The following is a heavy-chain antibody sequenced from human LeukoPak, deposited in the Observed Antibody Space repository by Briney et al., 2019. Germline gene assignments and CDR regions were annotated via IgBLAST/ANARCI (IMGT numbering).Heavy chain of an antibody. CDR3: ASYSSLYFDY. Sequence: PSETLSLTXTVSGGSISSYYWSWIRQPPGKGMEWIGYIYYSGSTNYNPSLKSRVTISVDTSKNQFSLKLSSVTAAVAAVYYCASYSSLYFDYWGQGTLVTVSS. D-gene: IGHD6-13*01. CDR2: IYYSGST. V-gene: IGHV4-59*01. J-gene: IGHJ4*02. CDR1: GGSISSYY.